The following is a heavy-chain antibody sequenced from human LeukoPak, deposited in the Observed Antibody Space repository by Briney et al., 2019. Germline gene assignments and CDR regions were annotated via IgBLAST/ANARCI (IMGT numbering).Heavy chain of an antibody. CDR1: GGSFSGYY. CDR2: INHSGST. D-gene: IGHD3-10*01. J-gene: IGHJ5*02. Sequence: SETLSLTCAVYGGSFSGYYWSWIRQPPGKGLEWIGEINHSGSTNYNPSLKSRVTISVDTSKNQFSLKLSSVTAADTAVYYCARDVILWFGELNWFDPWGQGTLVTVSS. V-gene: IGHV4-34*01. CDR3: ARDVILWFGELNWFDP.